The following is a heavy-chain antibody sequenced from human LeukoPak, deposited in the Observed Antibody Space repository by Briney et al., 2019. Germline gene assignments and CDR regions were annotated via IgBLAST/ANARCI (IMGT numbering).Heavy chain of an antibody. D-gene: IGHD6-19*01. J-gene: IGHJ4*02. CDR2: ISGSGGST. V-gene: IGHV3-23*01. CDR3: AREYLRVPLRKDSSGWLYFDY. Sequence: GGSLRLSCAASGFTFSSYAMSWVRQAPGKGLEWVSAISGSGGSTYYTDSVKGRFTISRDNSKNTLYLQMGSLRAEDMAVYYCAREYLRVPLRKDSSGWLYFDYWGQGTLVTVSS. CDR1: GFTFSSYA.